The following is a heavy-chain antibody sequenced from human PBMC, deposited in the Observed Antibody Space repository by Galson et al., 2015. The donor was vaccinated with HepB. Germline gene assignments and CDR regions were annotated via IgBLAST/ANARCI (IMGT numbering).Heavy chain of an antibody. CDR2: ISGGAGDT. V-gene: IGHV3-23*01. D-gene: IGHD3-10*01. J-gene: IGHJ4*02. Sequence: SLRLSCAASGFIFSKYAMNWVRQAPGKGLEWVSIISGGAGDTYSKYAASVKGRFAISRDNSKNILYLEMNSLRDEDTAVYYCAREISGSYFYWGQGTLVTVSS. CDR3: AREISGSYFY. CDR1: GFIFSKYA.